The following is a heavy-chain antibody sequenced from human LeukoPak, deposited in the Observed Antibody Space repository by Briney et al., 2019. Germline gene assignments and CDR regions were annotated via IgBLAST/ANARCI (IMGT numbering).Heavy chain of an antibody. J-gene: IGHJ4*02. Sequence: ASVKVSFKASGYTFTSYYMHWVRQAPGQGLEWMGIINPSGGSTSYAQKFQGRVTMTRVTSTSTVYMELSSLRSEDTAVYYCARATKVLWFGELLKPPLGFDYWGQGTLVTVSS. CDR3: ARATKVLWFGELLKPPLGFDY. CDR1: GYTFTSYY. CDR2: INPSGGST. D-gene: IGHD3-10*01. V-gene: IGHV1-46*01.